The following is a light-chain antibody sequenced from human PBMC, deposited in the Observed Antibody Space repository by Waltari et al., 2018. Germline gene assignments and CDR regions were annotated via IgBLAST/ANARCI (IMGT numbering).Light chain of an antibody. Sequence: DIQMTQSPSSLSASVGDRVTITCRASQSISSYLNWYQQKPGKAPKLLIYAASSLQRGVPSRVRGSGSGTDFTLTISSLQPEDFATYYCQQSYSTPWTFGQGTKVEIK. CDR1: QSISSY. V-gene: IGKV1-39*01. CDR3: QQSYSTPWT. J-gene: IGKJ1*01. CDR2: AAS.